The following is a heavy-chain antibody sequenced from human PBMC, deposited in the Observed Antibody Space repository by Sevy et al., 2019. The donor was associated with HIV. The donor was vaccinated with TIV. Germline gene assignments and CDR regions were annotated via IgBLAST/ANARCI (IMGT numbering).Heavy chain of an antibody. Sequence: ASVKVSCKASGYTFTSYGISWVRQAPGQGLEWMGWISAYNGSTNYAQKLQGRVTMTTDTSTSTAYMELRSLRSDDTAVYYCARDRSYYDSSGYYGYWGQGTLVTVSS. CDR1: GYTFTSYG. CDR3: ARDRSYYDSSGYYGY. V-gene: IGHV1-18*04. D-gene: IGHD3-22*01. J-gene: IGHJ4*02. CDR2: ISAYNGST.